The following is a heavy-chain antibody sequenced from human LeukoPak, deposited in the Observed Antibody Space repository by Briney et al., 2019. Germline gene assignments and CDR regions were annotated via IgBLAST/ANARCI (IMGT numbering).Heavy chain of an antibody. CDR3: AKRPPHCGGDCFGY. V-gene: IGHV3-23*01. Sequence: GGSLRLSCAASGFTLSSYSMNWVRQAPGKGLEWVSAITSSGGSTYYADSVKGRFTISRDNSKNTLFLQMNSLRAEDTAVYYCAKRPPHCGGDCFGYWGQGTLVTVSS. CDR1: GFTLSSYS. J-gene: IGHJ4*02. D-gene: IGHD2-21*01. CDR2: ITSSGGST.